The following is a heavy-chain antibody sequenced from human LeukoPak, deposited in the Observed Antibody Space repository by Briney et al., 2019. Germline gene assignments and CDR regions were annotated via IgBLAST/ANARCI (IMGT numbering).Heavy chain of an antibody. J-gene: IGHJ4*02. D-gene: IGHD3-22*01. Sequence: PGGSLRLSCAASGFTFSTCTMSWVRQAPGKGLEWVSSISSTSSYIYYADSVKGRFTISRDTAKNSLYLQMNTLRAEDTAVYYCARASRYDSSGYYPYYFDYWGQGTLVTVSS. CDR2: ISSTSSYI. V-gene: IGHV3-21*01. CDR1: GFTFSTCT. CDR3: ARASRYDSSGYYPYYFDY.